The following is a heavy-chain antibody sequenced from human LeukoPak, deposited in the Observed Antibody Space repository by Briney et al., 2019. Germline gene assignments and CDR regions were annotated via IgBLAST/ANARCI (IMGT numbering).Heavy chain of an antibody. J-gene: IGHJ5*02. V-gene: IGHV1-18*01. D-gene: IGHD6-19*01. Sequence: ASVKVSCKASGYTFTSYGISWVRRAPGQGLEWMGWISAYNGNTNYAQKLQGRVTMTTDTSTSTAYMELRSLRSDDTAVYYCARVKRGIKFSPHALVAVADTKWGPNWFDPWGQGTLVTVSS. CDR2: ISAYNGNT. CDR3: ARVKRGIKFSPHALVAVADTKWGPNWFDP. CDR1: GYTFTSYG.